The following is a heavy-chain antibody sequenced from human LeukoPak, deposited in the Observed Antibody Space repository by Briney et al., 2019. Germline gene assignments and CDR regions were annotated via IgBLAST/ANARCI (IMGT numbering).Heavy chain of an antibody. V-gene: IGHV5-51*01. Sequence: GESLKISCKGSGYSFTNFWIGWVRQMPGKGLEWMGIIYPGDSDTRYSPSFQGQVTISADKSISTAYLQWSSLKASDTAMYYCTRGSRVFAHYDSSGYYSAFDIWGQGTMVTVSS. CDR2: IYPGDSDT. J-gene: IGHJ3*02. CDR3: TRGSRVFAHYDSSGYYSAFDI. D-gene: IGHD3-22*01. CDR1: GYSFTNFW.